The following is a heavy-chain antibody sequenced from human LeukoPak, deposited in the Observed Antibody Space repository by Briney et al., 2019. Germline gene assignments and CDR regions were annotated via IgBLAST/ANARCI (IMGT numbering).Heavy chain of an antibody. CDR1: GYTFTSYG. CDR3: ARSTTVTHGSDY. CDR2: ISAYNGNT. D-gene: IGHD4-17*01. Sequence: ASVKVSCKASGYTFTSYGISWVRQAPGQGLEWMGWISAYNGNTNYAQKLQGRVTMTTDTSTSTACMELRSLRSDDTAVYYCARSTTVTHGSDYWGQGTLVTVSS. V-gene: IGHV1-18*01. J-gene: IGHJ4*02.